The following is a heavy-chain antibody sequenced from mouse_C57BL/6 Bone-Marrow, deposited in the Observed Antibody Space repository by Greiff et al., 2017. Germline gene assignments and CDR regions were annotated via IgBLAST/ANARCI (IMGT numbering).Heavy chain of an antibody. CDR2: FYPGSGST. J-gene: IGHJ2*01. CDR3: ARRAPLAWFDY. Sequence: QVQLQQSGAELVKPGASVKLSCKASGYTFTEYSIPWVKQRSGQGLAWIGWFYPGSGSTKYNEKFKDKATLTADKSSSTVYMELSRLTSDDSAVYVCARRAPLAWFDYWGQGTTLTVSS. CDR1: GYTFTEYS. V-gene: IGHV1-62-2*01.